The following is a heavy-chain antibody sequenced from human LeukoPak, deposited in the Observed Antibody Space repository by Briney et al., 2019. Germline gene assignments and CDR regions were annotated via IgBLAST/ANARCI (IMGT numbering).Heavy chain of an antibody. CDR3: ARDSESGYGP. J-gene: IGHJ5*02. CDR2: FSGSGGST. D-gene: IGHD5-18*01. V-gene: IGHV3-23*01. CDR1: GFTFSIYA. Sequence: GGSLRLSCAASGFTFSIYAMSWVRQAPGKGLEWVSAFSGSGGSTYYADSVKGRFTISRDNAKSSLFLQMNSLRAEDTAVYYCARDSESGYGPWGQGTLVTVSS.